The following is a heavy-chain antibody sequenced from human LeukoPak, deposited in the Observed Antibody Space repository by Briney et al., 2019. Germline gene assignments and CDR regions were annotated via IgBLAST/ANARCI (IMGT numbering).Heavy chain of an antibody. CDR2: IKQDGSEK. V-gene: IGHV3-7*01. Sequence: GRSLRLSYAASGFTFSSYWMSWVRQAPGKGLEWVSNIKQDGSEKYYVDSVKGRFTISRDNAKNSLYLQMNSLRAEDTAVYYCARDATHLGYCSSTSCYDDYYYGMDVWGQGTTVTVSS. J-gene: IGHJ6*02. CDR1: GFTFSSYW. D-gene: IGHD2-2*01. CDR3: ARDATHLGYCSSTSCYDDYYYGMDV.